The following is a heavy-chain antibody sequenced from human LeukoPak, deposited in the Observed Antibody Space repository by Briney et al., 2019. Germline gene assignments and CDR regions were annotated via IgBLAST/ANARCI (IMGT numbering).Heavy chain of an antibody. CDR2: IYYSGST. Sequence: SETLSLTCTVSGGSISNYYWSWIRQPPGKGLECIGYIYYSGSTNYSPSLKSRVTISVDTSKNQFSLKLNSVTAADTAVYYCAGGLGYCSGGSCYGSIDYWGQGTLVTVSS. J-gene: IGHJ4*02. V-gene: IGHV4-59*01. CDR1: GGSISNYY. D-gene: IGHD2-15*01. CDR3: AGGLGYCSGGSCYGSIDY.